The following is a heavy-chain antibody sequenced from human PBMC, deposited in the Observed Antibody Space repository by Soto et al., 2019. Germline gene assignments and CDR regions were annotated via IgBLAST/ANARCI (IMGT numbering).Heavy chain of an antibody. V-gene: IGHV3-7*01. Sequence: GGSLTLSCAASGFTFGFDGMSWVRLAPGKGLEWLGTIKLDASEKKYVHSVKGLFTMSRDNANNTLYLQMDSLRAEDTAVYYCGRDSGYGSGYSVNHYLDFWGRGTLVTVSS. CDR2: IKLDASEK. CDR3: GRDSGYGSGYSVNHYLDF. J-gene: IGHJ4*01. CDR1: GFTFGFDG. D-gene: IGHD3-10*01.